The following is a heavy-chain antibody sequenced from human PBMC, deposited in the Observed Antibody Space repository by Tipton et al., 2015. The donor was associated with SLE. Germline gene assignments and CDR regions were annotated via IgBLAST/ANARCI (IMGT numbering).Heavy chain of an antibody. CDR3: ARFGAAAATLDY. Sequence: QLVQSGAEVKKPGASVKVSCKASGYTFTGYYMHWVRQAPGQGLEWMGWINPNSGGTNYAQKFQGRVTMTRDTSTSTVYMELSSLRSEDTAVYYCARFGAAAATLDYWGQGTLVTVSS. CDR2: INPNSGGT. CDR1: GYTFTGYY. D-gene: IGHD6-13*01. J-gene: IGHJ4*02. V-gene: IGHV1-2*02.